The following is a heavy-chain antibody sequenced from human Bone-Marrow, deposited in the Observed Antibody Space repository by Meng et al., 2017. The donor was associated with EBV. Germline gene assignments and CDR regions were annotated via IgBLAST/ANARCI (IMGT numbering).Heavy chain of an antibody. CDR2: ISSSSSSI. Sequence: VQLEEFGGGVVKPGESLSLSWDASAFTFSSYSMNWVRQAPGKGLEWVSSISSSSSSIYYEDSVKTRFTISRDNAKNSLYLQMNSLRAEDTAVYYCVRDPLGSSLDYWGQGTLVTVSS. CDR3: VRDPLGSSLDY. J-gene: IGHJ4*02. V-gene: IGHV3-21*01. CDR1: AFTFSSYS. D-gene: IGHD6-13*01.